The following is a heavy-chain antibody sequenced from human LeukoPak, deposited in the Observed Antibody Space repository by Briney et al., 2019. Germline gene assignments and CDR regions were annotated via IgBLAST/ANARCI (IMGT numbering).Heavy chain of an antibody. CDR2: IVVGSGNT. Sequence: GTSVTVSCTASGFTFTSSTIQWVRQARGQRLEWIGWIVVGSGNTNYAQKFQERVIITRDMSTTTVYMELSSLRSEDTAVYYCAGTPWFGELTLDYWGQGTLVTVSS. J-gene: IGHJ4*02. CDR3: AGTPWFGELTLDY. CDR1: GFTFTSST. D-gene: IGHD3-10*01. V-gene: IGHV1-58*02.